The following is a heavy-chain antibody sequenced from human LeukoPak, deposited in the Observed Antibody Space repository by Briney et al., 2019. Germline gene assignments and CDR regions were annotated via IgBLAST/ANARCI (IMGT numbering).Heavy chain of an antibody. CDR3: ARLRRAVIVGATRGPFDY. CDR1: GGSISSSSYY. CDR2: IYYSGST. V-gene: IGHV4-61*01. D-gene: IGHD1-26*01. Sequence: SETLSLTCTVSGGSISSSSYYWSWIRQPPGKGLEWIGYIYYSGSTNYNPSLKSRVTISVDTSKNQFSLKLSSVTAADTAVYYCARLRRAVIVGATRGPFDYWGQGTLVTVSS. J-gene: IGHJ4*02.